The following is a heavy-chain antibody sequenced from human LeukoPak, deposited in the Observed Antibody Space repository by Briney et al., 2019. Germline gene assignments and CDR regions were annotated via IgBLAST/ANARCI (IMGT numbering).Heavy chain of an antibody. CDR1: GGSISSYY. D-gene: IGHD1-14*01. J-gene: IGHJ6*04. CDR3: ARVNPLNPFDV. V-gene: IGHV4-59*01. CDR2: IYYSGST. Sequence: PSETLSLTCTVSGGSISSYYWSWIRQPPGKELEWIGYIYYSGSTNYNPSLKSRVTISVDTSKNQFSLKLSSVTAADTAVYYCARVNPLNPFDVWGKGTTVTVSS.